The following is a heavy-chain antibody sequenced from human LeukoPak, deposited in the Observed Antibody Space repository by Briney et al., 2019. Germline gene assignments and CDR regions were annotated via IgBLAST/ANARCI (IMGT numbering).Heavy chain of an antibody. CDR2: IIPIFGTA. Sequence: ASVKVSCKASGGTFSSYAISWVRQAPGQGLEWMGGIIPIFGTANYAQKFQGRVAITTDESTSTAYMELSSLRSEDTAVYYCAREYYYGSGSYSGACWFDPWGQGTLVTVSS. J-gene: IGHJ5*02. CDR3: AREYYYGSGSYSGACWFDP. D-gene: IGHD3-10*01. V-gene: IGHV1-69*05. CDR1: GGTFSSYA.